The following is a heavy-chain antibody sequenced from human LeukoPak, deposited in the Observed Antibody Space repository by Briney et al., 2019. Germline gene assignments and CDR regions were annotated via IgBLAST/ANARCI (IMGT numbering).Heavy chain of an antibody. CDR3: AREIYGDYGRFDY. V-gene: IGHV3-53*01. D-gene: IGHD4-17*01. CDR1: GFTVSSNC. Sequence: GGSLRLSCAASGFTVSSNCMSWVRQAPGKGLEWVSVIYSGGSTYYADSVKGRFTISRDNSKNTLYLQMNSLRAEDTAVYYCAREIYGDYGRFDYWGQGTLVTVSS. J-gene: IGHJ4*02. CDR2: IYSGGST.